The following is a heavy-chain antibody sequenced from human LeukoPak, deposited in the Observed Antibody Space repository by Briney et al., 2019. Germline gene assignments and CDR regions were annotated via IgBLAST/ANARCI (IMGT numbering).Heavy chain of an antibody. CDR3: TRSPRWAAAPDY. V-gene: IGHV3-9*01. D-gene: IGHD6-13*01. J-gene: IGHJ4*02. CDR2: VSWNSGNT. Sequence: GRSLRLSCAASGFTFDDYAMQWVRQAPGKGLEWVSGVSWNSGNTGYAESVKGRFTISRDNAKNSLYLQMNSLRAEDTALYYCTRSPRWAAAPDYWGRGTLVTVSS. CDR1: GFTFDDYA.